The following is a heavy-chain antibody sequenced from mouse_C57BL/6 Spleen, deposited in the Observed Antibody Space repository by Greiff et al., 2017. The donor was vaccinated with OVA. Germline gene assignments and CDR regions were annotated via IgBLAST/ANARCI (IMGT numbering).Heavy chain of an antibody. CDR3: ARDGDYDHFDY. V-gene: IGHV1-18*01. D-gene: IGHD2-4*01. Sequence: EVQLQESGPELVKPGASVKIPCKASGYTFTDYNMDWVKQSHGKSLEWIGDINPNNGGTIYNQKFKGKATLTVDKSSSTAYMELRSLTSEDTAVYYCARDGDYDHFDYWGQGTTLTVSS. CDR1: GYTFTDYN. CDR2: INPNNGGT. J-gene: IGHJ2*01.